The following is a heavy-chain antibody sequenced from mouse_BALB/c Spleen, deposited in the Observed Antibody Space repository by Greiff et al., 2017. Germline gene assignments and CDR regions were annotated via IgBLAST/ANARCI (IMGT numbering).Heavy chain of an antibody. J-gene: IGHJ4*01. CDR1: GYAFTNYL. Sequence: VQLQQSGAELVRPGTSVKVSCKASGYAFTNYLIEWVKQRPGQGLEWIGVINPGSGGTNYNEKFKGKATLTADKSSSTAYMQLSSLTSDDSAVYFCARSGDSRAMDYWGQGTSVTVSS. V-gene: IGHV1-54*01. D-gene: IGHD3-1*01. CDR3: ARSGDSRAMDY. CDR2: INPGSGGT.